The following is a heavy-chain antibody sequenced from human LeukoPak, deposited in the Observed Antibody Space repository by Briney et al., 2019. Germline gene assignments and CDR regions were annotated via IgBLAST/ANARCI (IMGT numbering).Heavy chain of an antibody. CDR1: GFTLSSYW. CDR2: IKSKTDGGTT. D-gene: IGHD3-22*01. V-gene: IGHV3-15*01. CDR3: TTDRVYYDSSGYYRDY. J-gene: IGHJ4*02. Sequence: GGSLRLSCGASGFTLSSYWMSWVRQAPGKGLEWVGRIKSKTDGGTTDYAAPVKGRFTISRDDSKNTLYLQMNSLKTEDTAVYYCTTDRVYYDSSGYYRDYWGQGTLVTVSS.